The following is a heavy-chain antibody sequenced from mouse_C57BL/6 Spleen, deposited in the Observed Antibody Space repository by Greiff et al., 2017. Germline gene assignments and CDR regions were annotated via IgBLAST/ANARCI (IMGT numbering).Heavy chain of an antibody. V-gene: IGHV5-6*01. D-gene: IGHD2-10*02. CDR2: ISSGDSYT. J-gene: IGHJ2*01. Sequence: EVQLVESGGDLVKPGASLKLSCAASGFTFSSYGMSWVRQTPDKRLEWVATISSGDSYTYYPDSVKGRFTISRDNAKNTRYLQMSSLKSEDTAMYYCARHEYGLDYWGQGTTLTVSS. CDR3: ARHEYGLDY. CDR1: GFTFSSYG.